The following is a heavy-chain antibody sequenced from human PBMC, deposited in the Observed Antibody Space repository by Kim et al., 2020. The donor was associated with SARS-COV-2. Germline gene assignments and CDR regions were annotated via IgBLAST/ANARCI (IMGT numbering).Heavy chain of an antibody. Sequence: SETLSLTCAVYGGSFSGYYWSWIRQPPGKGLEWIGEINHSGSTSYNPSLKSRVTISVDTSKNQFSLKLSSVTAADTAVYYCARGTDYYGSGSPYYFDYWGQGTLVTVSS. V-gene: IGHV4-34*01. D-gene: IGHD3-10*01. CDR2: INHSGST. CDR1: GGSFSGYY. CDR3: ARGTDYYGSGSPYYFDY. J-gene: IGHJ4*02.